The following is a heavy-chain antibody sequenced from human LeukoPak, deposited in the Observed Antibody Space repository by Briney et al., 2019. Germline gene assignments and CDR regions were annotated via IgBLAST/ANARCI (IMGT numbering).Heavy chain of an antibody. Sequence: GGSLRLSCAPSGFTLSSYWMHWVRQAPGKGLVWVSRINSDGTSAIYADSVRGRFTISRDNAKNTLYLQMNSLGDEDTAVYYCARVRVVPAGYFGTWGQGTLVTVS. J-gene: IGHJ4*02. CDR3: ARVRVVPAGYFGT. D-gene: IGHD2-2*01. CDR2: INSDGTSA. CDR1: GFTLSSYW. V-gene: IGHV3-74*01.